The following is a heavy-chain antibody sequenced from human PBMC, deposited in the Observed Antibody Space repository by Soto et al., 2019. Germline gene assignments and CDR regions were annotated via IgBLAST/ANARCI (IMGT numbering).Heavy chain of an antibody. J-gene: IGHJ5*02. V-gene: IGHV1-69*13. D-gene: IGHD6-13*01. Sequence: SVKVSCKASGGTFSSYAISWVRQAPGQGLEWMGGIIPIFGTANYAQKFQGRVTITADESTSTAYMELSSLRSEDTAVYYCARDNTAGIWIAAAGTGNWFDPWGQGTLVTVSS. CDR2: IIPIFGTA. CDR1: GGTFSSYA. CDR3: ARDNTAGIWIAAAGTGNWFDP.